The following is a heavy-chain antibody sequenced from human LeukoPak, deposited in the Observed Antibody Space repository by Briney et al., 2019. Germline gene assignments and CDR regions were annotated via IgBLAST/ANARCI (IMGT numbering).Heavy chain of an antibody. CDR3: ARDLDY. CDR2: INPDGSDQ. V-gene: IGHV3-7*04. Sequence: GGSLRLSCAASEFSFSNYRMTWVRQAPGKGLEWVATINPDGSDQDYVDFVKGRFTISRDNAKNSLYLQMNSLRAEDTAVYYCARDLDYWGQGTLVTVSS. CDR1: EFSFSNYR. J-gene: IGHJ4*02.